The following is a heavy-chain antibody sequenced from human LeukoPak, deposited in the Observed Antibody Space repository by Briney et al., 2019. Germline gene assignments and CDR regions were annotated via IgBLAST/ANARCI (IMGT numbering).Heavy chain of an antibody. CDR3: AKGGRGWY. CDR1: GGSFSGYY. J-gene: IGHJ4*02. V-gene: IGHV4-34*01. D-gene: IGHD6-19*01. CDR2: INHSGST. Sequence: SETLSLTCAVYGGSFSGYYWSWIRQPPGKGLEWIGEINHSGSTNYNPYLKSRVTISVDTSKNQFSLKLSSVTAADTAVYYCAKGGRGWYWGQGTLVTVSS.